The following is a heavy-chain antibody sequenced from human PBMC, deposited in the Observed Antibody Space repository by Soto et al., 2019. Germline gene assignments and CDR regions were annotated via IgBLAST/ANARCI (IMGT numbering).Heavy chain of an antibody. CDR3: ARVLGDGPIQTAGMVVAYYYYYYGMDV. CDR2: ISSSSSYI. J-gene: IGHJ6*02. V-gene: IGHV3-21*01. CDR1: GFTFSSYS. D-gene: IGHD2-15*01. Sequence: GGSLRLSCAASGFTFSSYSMNWVRQAPGKGLEWVSSISSSSSYIYYADSVKGRFTISRDNAKNSLFLQMNSLRAEDTAVYYCARVLGDGPIQTAGMVVAYYYYYYGMDVWGQGTTVTVSS.